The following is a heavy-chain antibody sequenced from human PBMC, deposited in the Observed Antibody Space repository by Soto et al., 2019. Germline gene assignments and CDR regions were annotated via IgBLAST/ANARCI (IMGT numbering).Heavy chain of an antibody. CDR2: ISGSGGST. D-gene: IGHD5-18*01. J-gene: IGHJ6*02. CDR3: AKGQDTAMIHYYYYGMDV. CDR1: GFTFSSYA. V-gene: IGHV3-23*01. Sequence: PGGSLRLSCAASGFTFSSYAMHWVRQAPGKGLEWVSAISGSGGSTYYADSVKGRFTISRDNSKNTLYLQMNSLRAEDTAVYYCAKGQDTAMIHYYYYGMDVWGQGTTVTSP.